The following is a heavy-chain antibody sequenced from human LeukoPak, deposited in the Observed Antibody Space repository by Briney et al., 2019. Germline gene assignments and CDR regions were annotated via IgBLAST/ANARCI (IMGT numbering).Heavy chain of an antibody. D-gene: IGHD3-22*01. V-gene: IGHV3-13*01. J-gene: IGHJ4*02. CDR3: ARGTTYYYDSSGYFFDY. CDR2: IGTAGDT. Sequence: GGSLRLSCAPSGLTFSSYDMHWVRQATGKGREWVSAIGTAGDTYYPGSVKGRFTISRENAKNSLYLQMNSLRAGDTAVYYCARGTTYYYDSSGYFFDYWGQGTLVTVYS. CDR1: GLTFSSYD.